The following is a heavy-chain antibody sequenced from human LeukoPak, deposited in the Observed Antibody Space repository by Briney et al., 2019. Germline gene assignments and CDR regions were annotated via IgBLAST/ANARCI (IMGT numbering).Heavy chain of an antibody. CDR3: AHILPSEDDYGDSPVPGFDP. CDR1: GFSLSTSGVG. CDR2: IYWDDDK. V-gene: IGHV2-5*02. Sequence: SGPTLVNPTQTLTLTCTFSGFSLSTSGVGVGWIRQPPGKALEWLALIYWDDDKRYSPSLKSRLTITKDTSKNQVVLTMTNMDPVDTATYYCAHILPSEDDYGDSPVPGFDPWGQGTLVTVSS. D-gene: IGHD4-17*01. J-gene: IGHJ5*02.